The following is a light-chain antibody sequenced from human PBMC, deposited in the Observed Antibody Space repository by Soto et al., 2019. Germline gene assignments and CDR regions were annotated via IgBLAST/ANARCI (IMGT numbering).Light chain of an antibody. Sequence: DIPMTQSPSTLSASVGDRVTITCRASQSISSWLAWYQQKPGQTPKLLIYDASTLKSGVPSRFSGSGSGTEFTLTISSLQPDDFATYYCQHYNSYSEAFAQGTKVDIK. CDR2: DAS. V-gene: IGKV1-5*01. J-gene: IGKJ1*01. CDR1: QSISSW. CDR3: QHYNSYSEA.